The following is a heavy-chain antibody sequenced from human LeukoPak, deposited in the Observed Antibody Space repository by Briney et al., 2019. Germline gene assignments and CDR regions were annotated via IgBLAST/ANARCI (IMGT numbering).Heavy chain of an antibody. Sequence: ASVKVSCKASGGTFSSYAISWVRQAPGQGLEWMGRIIPILGIANYAQKFQGRVTITADKSTSTAYMELSSLRSEDTAVYYCASSDYESIVGATSYYYYGMDVWGQGTTVTVSS. CDR3: ASSDYESIVGATSYYYYGMDV. V-gene: IGHV1-69*04. CDR1: GGTFSSYA. CDR2: IIPILGIA. D-gene: IGHD1-26*01. J-gene: IGHJ6*02.